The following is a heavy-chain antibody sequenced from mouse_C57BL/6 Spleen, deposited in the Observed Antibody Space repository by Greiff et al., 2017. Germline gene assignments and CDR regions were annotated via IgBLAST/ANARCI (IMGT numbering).Heavy chain of an antibody. Sequence: VQLKESGAELVKPGASVKLSCTASGFNIKDYYMHWVKQRTEQGLEWIGRIDPEDGETKYTPKFQGKATLTADTSSNTAYLQRSSLTSEDTAVYYCARSGGLRAWFAYWGQGTLVTVSA. J-gene: IGHJ3*01. V-gene: IGHV14-2*01. D-gene: IGHD1-1*02. CDR1: GFNIKDYY. CDR3: ARSGGLRAWFAY. CDR2: IDPEDGET.